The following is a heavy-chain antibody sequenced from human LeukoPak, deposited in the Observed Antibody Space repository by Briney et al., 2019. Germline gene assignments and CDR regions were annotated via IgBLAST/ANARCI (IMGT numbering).Heavy chain of an antibody. CDR3: ARDPEGSVDYYYMDV. CDR2: IYGGGST. V-gene: IGHV3-53*01. J-gene: IGHJ6*03. Sequence: GGSLRLSCAASGFTVSSNYMSWARHAPGKGLDWVPFIYGGGSTYYADSVKGRFTISRDNSKNTLYLQMNSLRAEDTAVYYCARDPEGSVDYYYMDVWGKGTTVTVSS. CDR1: GFTVSSNY.